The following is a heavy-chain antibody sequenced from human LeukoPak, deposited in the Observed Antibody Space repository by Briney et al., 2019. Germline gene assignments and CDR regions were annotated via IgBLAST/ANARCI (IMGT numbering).Heavy chain of an antibody. CDR1: GGSISGNY. CDR2: IYHSGST. J-gene: IGHJ3*02. CDR3: ARVGGMTTINNAAFDI. V-gene: IGHV4-59*01. D-gene: IGHD5-24*01. Sequence: PSETLSLTCTVSGGSISGNYWSWIRQPPGKGLEWIGYIYHSGSTNYNPSLKSRVTISIDKSKKQFSLKLISVTAADTAIYYCARVGGMTTINNAAFDIWGQGTMVTVSS.